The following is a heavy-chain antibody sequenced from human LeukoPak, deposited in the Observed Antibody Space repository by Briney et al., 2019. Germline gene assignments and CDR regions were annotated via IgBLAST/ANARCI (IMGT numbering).Heavy chain of an antibody. CDR1: GYSFTSYW. D-gene: IGHD3-22*01. J-gene: IGHJ3*02. Sequence: GESLKISCKGSGYSFTSYWIGWVRQMPGKGLEWMGIIYPGDSDTRYSPSFQGQVTISADKSISTAYLQWSSLKASDTAMCYCARLSPDDSSGIDAFDIWGQGTMVTVSS. V-gene: IGHV5-51*01. CDR2: IYPGDSDT. CDR3: ARLSPDDSSGIDAFDI.